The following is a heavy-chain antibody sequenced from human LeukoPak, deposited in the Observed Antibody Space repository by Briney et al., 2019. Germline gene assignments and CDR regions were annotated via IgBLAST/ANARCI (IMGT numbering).Heavy chain of an antibody. V-gene: IGHV3-33*01. CDR1: GFTFSNYD. J-gene: IGHJ6*03. D-gene: IGHD6-13*01. Sequence: GGSLRLSCAASGFTFSNYDMHWVRQAPGKGLEWLSLIWSDGRIEQYAASVKGRLTISRDNSKNTVNLQMNSLRGKDTAVYYCARDPGTATRGFHMDVWGKGTRITVSS. CDR3: ARDPGTATRGFHMDV. CDR2: IWSDGRIE.